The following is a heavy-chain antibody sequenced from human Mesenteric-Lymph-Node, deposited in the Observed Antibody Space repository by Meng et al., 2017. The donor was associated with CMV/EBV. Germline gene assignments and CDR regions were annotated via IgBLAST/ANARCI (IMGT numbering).Heavy chain of an antibody. D-gene: IGHD1-14*01. CDR2: IDSDGGRI. Sequence: GESLKISCAASGFTFNTYWMNWVRQAPGKGLLWVSRIDSDGGRICYADSVKGRFTISRDNAANTLYLQMNSLSAEDTAVYFCASGIRVTGRWGQGTLVTVSS. CDR3: ASGIRVTGR. J-gene: IGHJ4*02. V-gene: IGHV3-74*01. CDR1: GFTFNTYW.